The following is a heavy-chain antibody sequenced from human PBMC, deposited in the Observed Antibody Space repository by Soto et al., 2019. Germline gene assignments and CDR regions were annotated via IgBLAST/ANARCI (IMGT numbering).Heavy chain of an antibody. J-gene: IGHJ6*02. CDR2: IIPIFGGA. CDR1: GGTFRDYA. CDR3: AKLGVDWTTTSCSGAFYTYGMDV. D-gene: IGHD2-2*01. Sequence: QVQLVQSGSEVKKPGSSVKVSCKASGGTFRDYAITWVRQAPGQGLEWVGGIIPIFGGANYAQKFQGRVRITAEESTRTDYMDLSSLKTDDTAVYYCAKLGVDWTTTSCSGAFYTYGMDVWGQGTTVTVSS. V-gene: IGHV1-69*01.